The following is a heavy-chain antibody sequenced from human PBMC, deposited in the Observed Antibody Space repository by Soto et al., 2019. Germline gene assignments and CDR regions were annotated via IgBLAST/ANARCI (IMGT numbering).Heavy chain of an antibody. CDR1: GGSFSGYY. J-gene: IGHJ4*02. D-gene: IGHD3-10*01. CDR2: INHSGST. Sequence: SETLSLTCAVYGGSFSGYYWSWIRQPPGKGLEWIGEINHSGSTNYNPSLKSRVTISVDTSKNQFSLKLSSVTAADTAVYYCARVRSITMVRGVRYYFDYWGQGTLVTVSS. V-gene: IGHV4-34*01. CDR3: ARVRSITMVRGVRYYFDY.